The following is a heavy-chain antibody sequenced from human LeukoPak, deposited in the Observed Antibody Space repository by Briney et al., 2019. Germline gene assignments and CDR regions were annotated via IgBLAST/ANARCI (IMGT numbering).Heavy chain of an antibody. V-gene: IGHV3-23*01. J-gene: IGHJ4*02. CDR2: ISGSGSST. D-gene: IGHD4-17*01. Sequence: GSLRLSCAASGFTFSSYAMSWVRQAPGKGLEWVSVISGSGSSTNYADSVKGRFTISRDNSKNTLYLQMNSLRAEDTAVYYCAKDPLPSAVTTRTEPDYWGQGTLVTVSS. CDR1: GFTFSSYA. CDR3: AKDPLPSAVTTRTEPDY.